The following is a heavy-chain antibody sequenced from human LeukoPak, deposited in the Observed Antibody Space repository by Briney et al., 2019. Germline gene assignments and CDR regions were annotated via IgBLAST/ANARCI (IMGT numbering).Heavy chain of an antibody. CDR3: AREYYYDSSGYYD. Sequence: GGSLRLSCAASGFTFSSYWTSWVRQAPGKGLEWVANIKQDGSEKYYVDSVKGRFTISRDNAKNSLYLQMNSLRAEDTAVYYCAREYYYDSSGYYDWGQGTLVTVSS. CDR1: GFTFSSYW. V-gene: IGHV3-7*01. D-gene: IGHD3-22*01. J-gene: IGHJ4*02. CDR2: IKQDGSEK.